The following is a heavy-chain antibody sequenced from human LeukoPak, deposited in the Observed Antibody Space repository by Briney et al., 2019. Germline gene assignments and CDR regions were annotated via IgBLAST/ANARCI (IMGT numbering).Heavy chain of an antibody. J-gene: IGHJ4*02. D-gene: IGHD2-2*01. Sequence: PGGSLRLSCAASGFTFSSYWMNWVRQAPGRGLEWVSYISSSSSYTDYADSVKGRFTISRDNAKNSLYLQMNSLRAEDTAVYYCARDVVAAANEFDYWGQGTLVTVSS. CDR1: GFTFSSYW. CDR3: ARDVVAAANEFDY. V-gene: IGHV3-21*05. CDR2: ISSSSSYT.